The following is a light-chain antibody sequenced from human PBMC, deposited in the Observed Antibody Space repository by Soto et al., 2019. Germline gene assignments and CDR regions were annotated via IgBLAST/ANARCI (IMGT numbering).Light chain of an antibody. V-gene: IGKV3-11*01. J-gene: IGKJ1*01. CDR2: DVS. CDR1: QSISRD. Sequence: ETLLTQSPPPPSFSPGGKNNLPPRARQSISRDLAWYQQKPGQPPRLLICDVSNRATGVPARFSGSGSGTDFTLTISSLEPEDFAVYYCQQRNNWPLTFGQGTKVDIK. CDR3: QQRNNWPLT.